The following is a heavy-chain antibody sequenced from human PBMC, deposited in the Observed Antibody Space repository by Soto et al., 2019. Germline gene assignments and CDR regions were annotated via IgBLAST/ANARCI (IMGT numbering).Heavy chain of an antibody. Sequence: QVQLVQSGAEVKKPGASVKVSCKASGYTFTGYYMHWVRQAPGQGLEWMGWINPNSGGTNYAQKVQGRVTMTRDTSISTAYMELSRLRSDDTAVYYCARVNYYDSSGYYWGQGTLVTVSS. J-gene: IGHJ4*02. D-gene: IGHD3-22*01. CDR3: ARVNYYDSSGYY. V-gene: IGHV1-2*02. CDR2: INPNSGGT. CDR1: GYTFTGYY.